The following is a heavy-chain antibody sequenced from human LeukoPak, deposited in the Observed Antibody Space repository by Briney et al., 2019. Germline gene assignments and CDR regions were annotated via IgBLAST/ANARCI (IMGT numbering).Heavy chain of an antibody. D-gene: IGHD2-8*01. J-gene: IGHJ1*01. CDR3: ASCHCTNGVCYGECEYFQH. CDR1: GYTFTSYS. V-gene: IGHV1-18*01. CDR2: ISPYNGNT. Sequence: GASVKVSCKASGYTFTSYSISWVRQAPGQGLEWMGWISPYNGNTNYAQKLQGRVTMTTDTSTSTAYMELRSLRSDDTAVYYCASCHCTNGVCYGECEYFQHWGQGTLVTVSS.